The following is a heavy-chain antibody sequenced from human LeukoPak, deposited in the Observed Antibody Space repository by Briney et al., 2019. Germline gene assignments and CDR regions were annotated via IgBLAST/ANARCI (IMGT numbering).Heavy chain of an antibody. J-gene: IGHJ6*03. CDR2: ITGSGGSR. CDR3: VKDSGAGSYGYHMDV. CDR1: GFTFSSYA. D-gene: IGHD3-10*01. V-gene: IGHV3-23*01. Sequence: HTGGSLRLSCAASGFTFSSYAMHWVRQAPGKGLEWVSAITGSGGSRYYADSVKGRFTISRDKSKNTLYLQMNSLRIEDTAVYYCVKDSGAGSYGYHMDVWAKGTMVIVSS.